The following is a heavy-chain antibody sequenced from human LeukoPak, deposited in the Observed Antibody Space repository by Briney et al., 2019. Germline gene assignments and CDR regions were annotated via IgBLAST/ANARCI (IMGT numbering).Heavy chain of an antibody. CDR3: ARDRKMKGRLSYYQDSSNFDPFDI. D-gene: IGHD3-22*01. CDR1: GFTFSSYA. J-gene: IGHJ3*02. CDR2: ISGSGGST. Sequence: QTGGSLRLSCAASGFTFSSYAMSWVRQAPGKGLEWVSAISGSGGSTYYADSVKGRFTISRDNSKNTLYLQMNSLRAEDTAVYYCARDRKMKGRLSYYQDSSNFDPFDIWGQGTMVVVSS. V-gene: IGHV3-23*01.